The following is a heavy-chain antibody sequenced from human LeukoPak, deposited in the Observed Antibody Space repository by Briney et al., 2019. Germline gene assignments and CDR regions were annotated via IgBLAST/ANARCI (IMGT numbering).Heavy chain of an antibody. V-gene: IGHV3-53*01. CDR3: ARTRVDTTTFDYFDY. D-gene: IGHD4-11*01. CDR1: GLTVSTNL. Sequence: GGSLRLSCVVSGLTVSTNLMSWVRQAPGERLEWVSVIYSGGSTYYADSVKGRFTISRDNSKTTLYLKMNSLRAEDTAVYYCARTRVDTTTFDYFDYRGQGTLVTVSS. CDR2: IYSGGST. J-gene: IGHJ4*02.